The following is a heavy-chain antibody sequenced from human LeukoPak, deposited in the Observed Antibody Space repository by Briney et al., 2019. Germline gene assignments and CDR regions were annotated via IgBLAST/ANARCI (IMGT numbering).Heavy chain of an antibody. CDR3: ARDRVFHLYYMDV. V-gene: IGHV4-4*07. Sequence: PSETLSLTCTVSVGSIRSYYWSWMPQPAGKGLEWIGRIYTSGSTNYNPSLQSPVTMSVDTSKNQFSPKLSSVTAADTAVYYCARDRVFHLYYMDVWGKGTTVTVSS. CDR2: IYTSGST. D-gene: IGHD6-13*01. CDR1: VGSIRSYY. J-gene: IGHJ6*03.